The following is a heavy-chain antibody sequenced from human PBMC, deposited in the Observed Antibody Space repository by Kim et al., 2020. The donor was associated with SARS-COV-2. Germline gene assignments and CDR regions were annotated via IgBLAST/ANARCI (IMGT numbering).Heavy chain of an antibody. CDR1: GGSFSGYY. CDR2: INHSGST. J-gene: IGHJ4*02. D-gene: IGHD1-26*01. Sequence: SETLSLTCAVYGGSFSGYYWSWIRQPPGKGLEWIGEINHSGSTNYNPSLKSRVTISVDTSKNQFSLKLSSVTAADTAVYYCARFLGRMGIVGATTSFDYWGQGTLVTVSS. CDR3: ARFLGRMGIVGATTSFDY. V-gene: IGHV4-34*01.